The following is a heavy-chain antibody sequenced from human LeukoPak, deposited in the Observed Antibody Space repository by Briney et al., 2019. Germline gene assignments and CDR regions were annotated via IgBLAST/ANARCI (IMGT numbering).Heavy chain of an antibody. CDR2: IYTSGST. CDR1: GGSITYYY. CDR3: ARGISGTTGWPIKYYFVF. J-gene: IGHJ4*02. V-gene: IGHV4-4*07. D-gene: IGHD1-7*01. Sequence: PSETLSLTCTVSGGSITYYYWNWIRQPAGKALEWIGRIYTSGSTDYKPSLKSRVTMSLDTSKNQLSLELSSVTAADTAVYYCARGISGTTGWPIKYYFVFWGQGTPVTVSS.